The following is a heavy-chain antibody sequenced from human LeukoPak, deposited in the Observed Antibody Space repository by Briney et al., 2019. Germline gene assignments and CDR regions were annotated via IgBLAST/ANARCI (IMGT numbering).Heavy chain of an antibody. CDR1: GFTFSSYA. V-gene: IGHV3-23*01. CDR3: ARDPVWVRGVIPYYFDY. D-gene: IGHD3-10*01. Sequence: GGSLRLSCAASGFTFSSYAMSWVRQAPGKGLEWVSAISGSGGSTYYADSVKGRFTISRDNSKNTLYLQMNSLRAEDTAVYYCARDPVWVRGVIPYYFDYWGQGTLVTVSS. CDR2: ISGSGGST. J-gene: IGHJ4*02.